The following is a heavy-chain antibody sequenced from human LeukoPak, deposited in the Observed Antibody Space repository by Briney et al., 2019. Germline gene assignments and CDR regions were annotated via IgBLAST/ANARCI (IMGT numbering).Heavy chain of an antibody. J-gene: IGHJ4*02. D-gene: IGHD6-13*01. CDR1: GFTFSSYS. V-gene: IGHV3-21*01. CDR2: ISSSSSYI. CDR3: ARVPKYSSSWYVGY. Sequence: GGSLRLSCAASGFTFSSYSMNWVRQAPGKGLAWVSSISSSSSYIYYADSVKGRFTISRDNAKNSLYLQMNSLRAEDTAVYYCARVPKYSSSWYVGYWGQGTLVTVSS.